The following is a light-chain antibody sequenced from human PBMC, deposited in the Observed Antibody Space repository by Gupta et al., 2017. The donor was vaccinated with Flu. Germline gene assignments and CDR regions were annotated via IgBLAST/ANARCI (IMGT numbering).Light chain of an antibody. V-gene: IGKV3-15*01. CDR3: QQYNNWWT. J-gene: IGKJ1*01. Sequence: EILLTQSPATLSVSPGERVTLSCRASQSVSSNLAWYQQKPGQAPRLLIYGASTRATGIPARFSGGGSGTEFTLTINNLQSDDFGAYYCQQYNNWWTFGQGTKVDIK. CDR1: QSVSSN. CDR2: GAS.